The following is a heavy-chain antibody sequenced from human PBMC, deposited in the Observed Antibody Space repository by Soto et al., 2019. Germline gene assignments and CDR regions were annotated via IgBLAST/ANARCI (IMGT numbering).Heavy chain of an antibody. CDR2: IYHSGST. V-gene: IGHV4-30-2*01. Sequence: SETLSLTCAVSGGSISSGGYSWSWIRQPPGKGLEWIGYIYHSGSTYYNPSLKSRVTISVDRSKNQFSLKLSSETAADTAVYYCARNVVVTAGVKSNAFDIWGQGTMVTVSS. J-gene: IGHJ3*02. CDR1: GGSISSGGYS. D-gene: IGHD2-21*02. CDR3: ARNVVVTAGVKSNAFDI.